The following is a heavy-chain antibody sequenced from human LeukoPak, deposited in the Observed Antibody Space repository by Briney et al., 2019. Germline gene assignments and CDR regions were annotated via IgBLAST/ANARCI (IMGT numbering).Heavy chain of an antibody. V-gene: IGHV3-21*01. D-gene: IGHD3-22*01. CDR2: ISSSSSYI. J-gene: IGHJ6*02. Sequence: PGGSLRLSCAASGFTFSAYWMNWVRQAPGKGLEWVSSISSSSSYIYYADSVKGRFTISRDNAKNSLYLQMNSLRAEDTAVYYCARDQGRDTMIVVVIPSPRYGMDVWGQGTTVTVSS. CDR1: GFTFSAYW. CDR3: ARDQGRDTMIVVVIPSPRYGMDV.